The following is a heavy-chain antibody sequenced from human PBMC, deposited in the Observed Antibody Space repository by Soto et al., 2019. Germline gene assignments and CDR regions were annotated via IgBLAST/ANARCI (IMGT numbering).Heavy chain of an antibody. V-gene: IGHV3-7*01. CDR1: GFTFSGYR. CDR2: IKQDGSGK. D-gene: IGHD3-10*01. J-gene: IGHJ3*02. Sequence: EVQLVESGGGLVQPGESLRLSCTASGFTFSGYRMTWVRQAPGKGLEWVANIKQDGSGKYYVDSVKGRFTISRDNDKNSLDLQMNSLRVEDTAVYYCARDTGSGSYWEALDMWGQGTMVTVSS. CDR3: ARDTGSGSYWEALDM.